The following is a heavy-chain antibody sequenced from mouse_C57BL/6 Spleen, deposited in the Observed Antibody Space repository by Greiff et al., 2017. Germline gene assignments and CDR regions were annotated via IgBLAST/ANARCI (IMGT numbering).Heavy chain of an antibody. D-gene: IGHD3-3*01. CDR1: GYTFTSYW. V-gene: IGHV1-50*01. CDR2: IDPSDSYT. J-gene: IGHJ2*01. CDR3: ARSGLGPYFDY. Sequence: QVQLQQPGAELVKPGASVKLSCKASGYTFTSYWMQWVKQRPGQGLEWIGEIDPSDSYTNYNQKFKGKATLTVDTSSSTAYMQLSSLTSEDPAVYYYARSGLGPYFDYWGQGTTLTVSS.